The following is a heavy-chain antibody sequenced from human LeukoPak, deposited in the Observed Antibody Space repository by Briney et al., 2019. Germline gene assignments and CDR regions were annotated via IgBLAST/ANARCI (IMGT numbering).Heavy chain of an antibody. Sequence: SETLSLTCAVYGGSFSGYYWSWIRQPPGKGLEWIGEINHSGSTNYNPSLKSRVTISVDTSKNQFSLKLSSVTAADTAVYYCARGLGRWILTGYYPLYFDYWGQGTLVTDSS. CDR2: INHSGST. D-gene: IGHD3-9*01. CDR1: GGSFSGYY. CDR3: ARGLGRWILTGYYPLYFDY. J-gene: IGHJ4*02. V-gene: IGHV4-34*01.